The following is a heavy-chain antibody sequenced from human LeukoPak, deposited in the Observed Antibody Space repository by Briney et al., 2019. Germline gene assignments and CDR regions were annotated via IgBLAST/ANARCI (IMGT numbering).Heavy chain of an antibody. Sequence: SQTLSLTCAISGDSFSSNSAAWNWLRQSPSRGLEWLGRTYYRSKWYNDYAVSVKSRITINPDTSKNQFSLQLNSVTPEDTAVYYCARADLDYYDSSYGMDVWGQGTTVTVSS. CDR2: TYYRSKWYN. CDR3: ARADLDYYDSSYGMDV. J-gene: IGHJ6*02. D-gene: IGHD3-22*01. CDR1: GDSFSSNSAA. V-gene: IGHV6-1*01.